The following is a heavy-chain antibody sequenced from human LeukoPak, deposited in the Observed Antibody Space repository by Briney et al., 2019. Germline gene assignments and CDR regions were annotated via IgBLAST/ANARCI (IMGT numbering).Heavy chain of an antibody. CDR3: ARRGVTGNYFDY. V-gene: IGHV4-59*08. J-gene: IGHJ4*02. Sequence: SETLSLTCTVSGGSISSYYWSWIRQPPGKGLEWLGYIYYSGSTNYNPSLKSRVTISVDTSKNQFSLKLSSVTAADTAVYYCARRGVTGNYFDYWGQGTLDTVSS. CDR2: IYYSGST. D-gene: IGHD3-10*01. CDR1: GGSISSYY.